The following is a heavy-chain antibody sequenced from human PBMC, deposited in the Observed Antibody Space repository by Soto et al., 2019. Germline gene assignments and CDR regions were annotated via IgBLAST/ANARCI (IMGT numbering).Heavy chain of an antibody. Sequence: QITLKESGPTLVKPTQTLTLTCTFSGFSLSTSGVGVGWIHQPPGKALEWLALIDWDDDKRYSPSLKSRLTITKDTSKNQVVLTMTNMDPVDTATYYCAHRRRVAAAGMAEYKPDAFDIWGQGTMVTVSS. J-gene: IGHJ3*02. CDR1: GFSLSTSGVG. CDR2: IDWDDDK. D-gene: IGHD6-13*01. CDR3: AHRRRVAAAGMAEYKPDAFDI. V-gene: IGHV2-5*02.